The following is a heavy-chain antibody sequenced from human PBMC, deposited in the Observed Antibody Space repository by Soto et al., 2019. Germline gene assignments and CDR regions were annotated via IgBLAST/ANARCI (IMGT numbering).Heavy chain of an antibody. J-gene: IGHJ6*03. V-gene: IGHV3-23*01. CDR1: GFTFSSYA. CDR2: ISGSGGRT. CDR3: AKGSKILWFGESPGSYYMDV. D-gene: IGHD3-10*01. Sequence: GGSLRLSCAASGFTFSSYAMSWVRPAPGKGLEWVSAISGSGGRTYYADSVKGRFTISRDNSKNTLYLQMNSLRAEDTAVYYCAKGSKILWFGESPGSYYMDVWGKGTTVTVSS.